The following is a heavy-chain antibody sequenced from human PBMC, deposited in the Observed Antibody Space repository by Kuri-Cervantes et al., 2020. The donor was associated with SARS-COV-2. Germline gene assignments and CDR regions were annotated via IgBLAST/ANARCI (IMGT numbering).Heavy chain of an antibody. J-gene: IGHJ5*02. D-gene: IGHD3-22*01. V-gene: IGHV4-39*01. CDR1: GGSISSSDYY. CDR3: ATHPKELRIVVVNWFDP. CDR2: IYYSGVT. Sequence: SETLSLTCTVSGGSISSSDYYWAWVRQSPGKGLEWIVTIYYSGVTYYSPILKSRITISVDTSKKQHSLNLRSVTVAATGVFYCATHPKELRIVVVNWFDPWGPGTLVTVSS.